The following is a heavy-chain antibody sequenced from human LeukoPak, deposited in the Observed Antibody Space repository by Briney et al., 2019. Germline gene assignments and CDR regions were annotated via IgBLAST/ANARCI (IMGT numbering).Heavy chain of an antibody. CDR1: GYTFTGYY. J-gene: IGHJ4*02. V-gene: IGHV1-2*02. CDR2: INPNSGGT. D-gene: IGHD3-10*01. Sequence: ASVKVSCKASGYTFTGYYMHWVRQAPGQGLEWMGWINPNSGGTNYAQKFQGRVTMTRNTSISTAYMELSSLRSEDTAVYYCARGPGGYFDYWGQGTLVTVSS. CDR3: ARGPGGYFDY.